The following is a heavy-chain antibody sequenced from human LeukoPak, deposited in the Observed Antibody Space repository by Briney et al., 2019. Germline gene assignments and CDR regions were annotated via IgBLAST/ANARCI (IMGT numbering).Heavy chain of an antibody. Sequence: AGGSLRLSCAASGFTFSSYWMSWVRQAPGKGLEWVANIKQDGSEKYYVDSVKGRFTISRDNAKNSLYLQMNSLRAEDTAVYYCARDKGPYYDYVWGSHAYYWGQGTLVTVSS. CDR1: GFTFSSYW. V-gene: IGHV3-7*01. CDR3: ARDKGPYYDYVWGSHAYY. D-gene: IGHD3-16*01. CDR2: IKQDGSEK. J-gene: IGHJ4*02.